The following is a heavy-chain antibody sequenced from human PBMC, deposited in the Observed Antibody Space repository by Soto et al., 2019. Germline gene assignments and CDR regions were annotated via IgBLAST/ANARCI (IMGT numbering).Heavy chain of an antibody. D-gene: IGHD3-3*01. CDR3: ARAVGITIFGVVTIYGMDV. Sequence: QVQLVQSGAEVKKPGSSVKVSCKASGGTFSSYAISWVRQAPGQGLEWMGGIIPIFGTANYAQKFQGRVTITAGESTSTAYMELSSLRSEDTAVYYCARAVGITIFGVVTIYGMDVWGQGTTVTVSS. CDR2: IIPIFGTA. J-gene: IGHJ6*02. CDR1: GGTFSSYA. V-gene: IGHV1-69*01.